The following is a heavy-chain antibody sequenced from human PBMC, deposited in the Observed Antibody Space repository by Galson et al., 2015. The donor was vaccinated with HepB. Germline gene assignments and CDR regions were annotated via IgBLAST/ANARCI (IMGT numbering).Heavy chain of an antibody. D-gene: IGHD3-10*01. J-gene: IGHJ4*02. CDR3: ARGWAGNLVRGVTYFDY. CDR2: ISGSGGST. CDR1: GFTFSTYA. V-gene: IGHV3-23*01. Sequence: SLRLSCAASGFTFSTYAMGWVRQAPGKGLEWVSSISGSGGSTNYADSVKGRFTISRDNSKNTLYLQMNSLRAEDTAVYCCARGWAGNLVRGVTYFDYWGQGTLVTVSS.